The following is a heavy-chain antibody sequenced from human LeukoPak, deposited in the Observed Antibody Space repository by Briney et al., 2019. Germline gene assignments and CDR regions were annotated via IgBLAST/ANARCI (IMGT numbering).Heavy chain of an antibody. CDR1: GYTFTGYY. Sequence: SVKVSCKASGYTFTGYYIHWVRQAPGQGLEWMGWINPNSGGTNYAQKFQGRVTMTRDTSISTAYMELSRLRSDDTAVYYCARVRYSYETATGAWFDPWGQGTLVTVSS. D-gene: IGHD5-18*01. CDR2: INPNSGGT. V-gene: IGHV1-2*02. J-gene: IGHJ5*02. CDR3: ARVRYSYETATGAWFDP.